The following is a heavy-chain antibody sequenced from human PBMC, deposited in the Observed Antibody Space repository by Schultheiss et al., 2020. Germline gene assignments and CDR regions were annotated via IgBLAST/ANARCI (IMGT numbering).Heavy chain of an antibody. CDR1: GGSISSGGYS. J-gene: IGHJ6*04. Sequence: SQTLSLTCTVSGGSISSGGYSWSWIRQPPGKGLEWIGYIYHSGSTYYNPSLKSRVTISVDTSKNQFSLKLSSVTAADTAVYFCALGSGYYRPRGMDVWGKGTTVTVSS. CDR2: IYHSGST. V-gene: IGHV4-30-2*01. D-gene: IGHD3-3*01. CDR3: ALGSGYYRPRGMDV.